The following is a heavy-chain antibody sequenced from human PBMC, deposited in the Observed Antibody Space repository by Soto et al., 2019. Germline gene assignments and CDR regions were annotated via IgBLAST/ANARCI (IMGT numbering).Heavy chain of an antibody. CDR2: FDPEDGET. CDR3: ATGLWVVVAATPLLDY. D-gene: IGHD2-15*01. J-gene: IGHJ4*02. Sequence: QVPLVQSGAEVKKPGASVKVSCKVSGYTLTELSMHWVRQAPGKGLEWMGGFDPEDGETIYAQKFQGRVTMTEDTSTDTAYMELSSLRSEDTAVYYCATGLWVVVAATPLLDYWGQGTLVTVSS. CDR1: GYTLTELS. V-gene: IGHV1-24*01.